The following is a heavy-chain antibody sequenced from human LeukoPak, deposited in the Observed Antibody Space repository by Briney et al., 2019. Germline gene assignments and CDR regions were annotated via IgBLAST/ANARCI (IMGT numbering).Heavy chain of an antibody. D-gene: IGHD6-19*01. CDR2: VHYSGTP. V-gene: IGHV4-39*01. CDR3: ARLGSQLLFDP. Sequence: SETLSLTCTVSGGSIISTNYYWAWIRHPPGKELEWIASVHYSGTPYYNPSLKSRVTMSVDTSKNQFSLELSFVTAADTAVYYCARLGSQLLFDPWGQGTLVTVSS. CDR1: GGSIISTNYY. J-gene: IGHJ5*02.